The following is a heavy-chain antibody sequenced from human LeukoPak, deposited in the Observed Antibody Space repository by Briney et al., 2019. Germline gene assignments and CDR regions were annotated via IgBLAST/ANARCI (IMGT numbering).Heavy chain of an antibody. CDR1: GFTFSSYA. CDR2: ISYDGSNK. V-gene: IGHV3-30*04. Sequence: GGSLRLSCAASGFTFSSYAMHWVRQAPGKGLEWVAVISYDGSNKYYADSVKGRFTISRDNSKNTLHLQMNSLRAEDTAVYYCARDGPPMGTYYYYYMDVWGKGTTVTVSS. J-gene: IGHJ6*03. CDR3: ARDGPPMGTYYYYYMDV. D-gene: IGHD5-18*01.